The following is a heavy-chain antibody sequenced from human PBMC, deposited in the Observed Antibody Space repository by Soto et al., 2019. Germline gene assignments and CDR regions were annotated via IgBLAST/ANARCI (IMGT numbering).Heavy chain of an antibody. CDR2: IFPGDSDT. Sequence: GESLKISCKGSGYSFTTYWIGWVRQMPGKGLEWMGIIFPGDSDTRYSLSFQGQVTLSVDTSINSAYLQWSSLKASDTAVHYCAQHSNPWVGCGWYKPTYLYYGIEVWGQGTTVTVSS. CDR3: AQHSNPWVGCGWYKPTYLYYGIEV. D-gene: IGHD6-19*01. CDR1: GYSFTTYW. V-gene: IGHV5-51*01. J-gene: IGHJ6*02.